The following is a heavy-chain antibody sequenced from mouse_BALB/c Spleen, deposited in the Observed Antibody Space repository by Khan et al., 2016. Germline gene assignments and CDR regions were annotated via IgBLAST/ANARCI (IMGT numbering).Heavy chain of an antibody. CDR3: SRCYGNYVSYSMDY. CDR1: GFSLTTYG. V-gene: IGHV2-9*02. Sequence: VQLKESGPGLVAPSQSLSITCTVSGFSLTTYGVHWIRQPPGKGLEWMGVIWAGGSTNYNSDLMSRLSIPKDNSKSQVLLKMNSLQTDDTAMYXWSRCYGNYVSYSMDYWCQVTSTTVSS. J-gene: IGHJ4*01. D-gene: IGHD2-1*01. CDR2: IWAGGST.